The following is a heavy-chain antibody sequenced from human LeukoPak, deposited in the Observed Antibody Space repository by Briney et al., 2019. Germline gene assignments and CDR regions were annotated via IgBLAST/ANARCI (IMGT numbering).Heavy chain of an antibody. D-gene: IGHD1-7*01. CDR1: GGSISSGGYY. CDR3: ARALSVAGTTYNWFDP. J-gene: IGHJ5*02. CDR2: IYYSGST. Sequence: SETLSVTCTVSGGSISSGGYYWSWIRQHPGKGLEWIGYIYYSGSTYYKPSLKSRVNISVDTSQNQFSLKLSSVTAADTAVYYCARALSVAGTTYNWFDPWGQGTLVSVSS. V-gene: IGHV4-31*03.